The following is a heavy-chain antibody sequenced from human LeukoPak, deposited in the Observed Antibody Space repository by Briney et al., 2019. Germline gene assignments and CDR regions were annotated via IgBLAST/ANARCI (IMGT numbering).Heavy chain of an antibody. J-gene: IGHJ4*02. V-gene: IGHV3-33*08. CDR1: GFTFSNYW. CDR3: ARAAGYCSGGSCYGYFDY. D-gene: IGHD2-15*01. CDR2: IWYDGSNK. Sequence: PGGSLRLSCGASGFTFSNYWMTWVRLAPGKGLEWVAVIWYDGSNKYYADSVKGRFTISRDNSKNTLYLQMNSLRAEDTAVYYCARAAGYCSGGSCYGYFDYWGQGTLVTVSS.